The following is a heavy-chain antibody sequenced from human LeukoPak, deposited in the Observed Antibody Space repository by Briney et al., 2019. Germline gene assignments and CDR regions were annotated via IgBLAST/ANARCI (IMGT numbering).Heavy chain of an antibody. D-gene: IGHD5-24*01. CDR1: GYTFTNYA. V-gene: IGHV7-4-1*02. J-gene: IGHJ4*02. CDR3: ARVPLSRKDGYNYTY. CDR2: INTNTGNP. Sequence: ASVKVSCKASGYTFTNYAMNWVRQAPGQGLEWMGWINTNTGNPTYAQGFTGRFVFSLDTSVSTAYLQISSLKTEDTAVYYCARVPLSRKDGYNYTYWGQGTLVTVSS.